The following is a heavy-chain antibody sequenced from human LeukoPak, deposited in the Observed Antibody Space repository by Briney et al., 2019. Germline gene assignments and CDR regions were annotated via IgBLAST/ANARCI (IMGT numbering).Heavy chain of an antibody. CDR2: INPNSGGT. V-gene: IGHV1-2*02. Sequence: ASVKVSCKASGYTFTGYYMHWVRQAPGQGLEWMGWINPNSGGTNYAQKFQGRVTMTRDTSISTAYMELSRLRSDDTAVYYCARPTTLYSGYDFAFDYWGQGTLVTVSS. CDR1: GYTFTGYY. J-gene: IGHJ4*02. D-gene: IGHD5-12*01. CDR3: ARPTTLYSGYDFAFDY.